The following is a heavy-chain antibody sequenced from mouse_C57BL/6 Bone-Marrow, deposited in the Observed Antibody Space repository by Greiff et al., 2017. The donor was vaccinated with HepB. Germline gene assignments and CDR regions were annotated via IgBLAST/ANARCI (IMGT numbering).Heavy chain of an antibody. CDR3: ARSDGNNLGFAY. D-gene: IGHD2-1*01. CDR2: IYPGGGYT. Sequence: VKLMESGAELVRPGTSVKMSCKASGYTFTNYWIGWAKQRPGHGLEWIGDIYPGGGYTNYNEKFKGKATLTADKSSSTAYMQFSSLTSEDSAIYYCARSDGNNLGFAYWGQGTLVTVSA. V-gene: IGHV1-63*01. CDR1: GYTFTNYW. J-gene: IGHJ3*01.